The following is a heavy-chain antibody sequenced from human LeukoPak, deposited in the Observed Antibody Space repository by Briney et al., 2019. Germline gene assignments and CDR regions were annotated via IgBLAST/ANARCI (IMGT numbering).Heavy chain of an antibody. V-gene: IGHV3-11*04. D-gene: IGHD3-3*01. CDR3: ARCEWHYYHYYMDA. CDR2: ISSSDSPI. Sequence: AGGSLRLSCAASGFTFGDYYMSWIRQAPGKGLEWVSYISSSDSPIYYADSVKGRFTISRDNAKNSLFLQMNSLGAEDTAVYYCARCEWHYYHYYMDAWGKGTTVTVSS. CDR1: GFTFGDYY. J-gene: IGHJ6*03.